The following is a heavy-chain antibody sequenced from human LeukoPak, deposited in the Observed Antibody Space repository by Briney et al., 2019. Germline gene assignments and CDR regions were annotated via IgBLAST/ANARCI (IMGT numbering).Heavy chain of an antibody. J-gene: IGHJ3*02. Sequence: GGSLRLSCAASGFTFSSYSMNWVRQAPGKGLEWVSYISSSSSTIYYADSVKGLFTISRDNAKNSLYLQMNSLRDEDTAVYYCARERYSYGPDTFDIWGQGTMVTVSS. CDR1: GFTFSSYS. D-gene: IGHD5-18*01. CDR3: ARERYSYGPDTFDI. V-gene: IGHV3-48*02. CDR2: ISSSSSTI.